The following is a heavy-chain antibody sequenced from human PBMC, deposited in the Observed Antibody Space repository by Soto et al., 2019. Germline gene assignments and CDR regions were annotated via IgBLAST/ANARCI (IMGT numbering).Heavy chain of an antibody. Sequence: PSETLSLTCAVSGGSISSSSWWTWVRQSPGKGLEWIGEIFESGATNYNPSLKSRLTMSEDKSKNQFSLNLSSLTAADTAVYFCTTSHAGELNNWGQGTLVTVSS. V-gene: IGHV4-4*02. D-gene: IGHD1-7*01. J-gene: IGHJ4*02. CDR1: GGSISSSSW. CDR2: IFESGAT. CDR3: TTSHAGELNN.